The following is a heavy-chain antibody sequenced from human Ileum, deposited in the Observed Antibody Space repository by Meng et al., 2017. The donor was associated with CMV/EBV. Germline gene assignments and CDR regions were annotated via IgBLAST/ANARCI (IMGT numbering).Heavy chain of an antibody. J-gene: IGHJ4*02. Sequence: VHMRALGTGLVRPSETLRLPGTVFGDSISNYYWRWTRPPAGKKLEWIWRISSSGNTNYTPSLKSRVIMSLDTSNNQFFLKLTSVTAADTALYYCARGESRGYYYFDYWGQGILVTASS. CDR3: ARGESRGYYYFDY. D-gene: IGHD3-22*01. CDR1: GDSISNYY. V-gene: IGHV4-4*07. CDR2: ISSSGNT.